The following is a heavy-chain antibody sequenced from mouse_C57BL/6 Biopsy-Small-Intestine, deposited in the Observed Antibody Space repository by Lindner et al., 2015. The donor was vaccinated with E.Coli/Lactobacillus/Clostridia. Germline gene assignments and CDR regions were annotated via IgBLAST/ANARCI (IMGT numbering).Heavy chain of an antibody. CDR1: GYAFSSSW. CDR3: ASRLLFSFAY. V-gene: IGHV1-82*01. Sequence: VQLQESGPELVKPGASVKISCKASGYAFSSSWMNWVKQRPGKGLEWIGRIYPGDGDTNYNGKFKGKATLTADKSSSTAYMQLSSLTSEDSAVYFCASRLLFSFAYWGQGTLVTVSA. J-gene: IGHJ3*01. CDR2: IYPGDGDT. D-gene: IGHD2-3*01.